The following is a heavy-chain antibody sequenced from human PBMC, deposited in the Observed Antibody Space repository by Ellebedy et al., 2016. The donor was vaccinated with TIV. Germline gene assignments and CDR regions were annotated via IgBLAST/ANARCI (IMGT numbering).Heavy chain of an antibody. CDR2: IRSKAYGGTK. CDR3: TRDLPGGGMDV. D-gene: IGHD1-14*01. J-gene: IGHJ6*02. CDR1: GFTFGDYA. Sequence: PGGSLRLSCTASGFTFGDYAMRWFRQAPGKGLEWVGLIRSKAYGGTKEYAASVKARFTISRDDSKSIAYLQMNSLKTEDNAVYYCTRDLPGGGMDVWGQGTTVIVSS. V-gene: IGHV3-49*03.